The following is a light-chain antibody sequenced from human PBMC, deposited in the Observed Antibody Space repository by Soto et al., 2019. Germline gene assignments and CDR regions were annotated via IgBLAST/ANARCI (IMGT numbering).Light chain of an antibody. CDR2: DVS. J-gene: IGLJ2*01. CDR1: SSDIGGYNY. Sequence: QSALTQPASVSGSPGQSITISCTGTSSDIGGYNYVSLYQQHPGKAPKLIVYDVSNRPSGISNRFSGSKSGNTASLTISCLQAEDESYYYFRSYTISSNVLFGGGTNVTVL. V-gene: IGLV2-14*03. CDR3: RSYTISSNVL.